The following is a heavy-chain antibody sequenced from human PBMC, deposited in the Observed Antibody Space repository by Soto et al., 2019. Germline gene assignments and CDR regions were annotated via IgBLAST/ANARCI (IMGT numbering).Heavy chain of an antibody. CDR3: AKDRDIVLVPAATGFDP. CDR1: GFTFSSYG. J-gene: IGHJ5*02. CDR2: ISYDGSNK. V-gene: IGHV3-30*18. Sequence: GGSLRLSCAASGFTFSSYGMHWVRQAPGKGLEWVAVISYDGSNKYYAGSVKGRFTISRDNSKNTLYLQMNSLRAEDTAVYYCAKDRDIVLVPAATGFDPWGQGTLVTVSS. D-gene: IGHD2-2*01.